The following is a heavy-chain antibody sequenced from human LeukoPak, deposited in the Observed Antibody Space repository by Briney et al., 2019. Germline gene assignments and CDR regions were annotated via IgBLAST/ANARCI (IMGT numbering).Heavy chain of an antibody. Sequence: SETLSLTCAVYGGSFSGYYWSWIRQPPGKGLEWIGEINHGGSTNYNPSLKSRVTISVDTSKNQFSLKLSSVTAADTAVYYCARGRAIPFYCSSTSCYGRPGYYYYYYGMDVWGQGTTVTVSS. J-gene: IGHJ6*02. CDR3: ARGRAIPFYCSSTSCYGRPGYYYYYYGMDV. V-gene: IGHV4-34*01. CDR1: GGSFSGYY. D-gene: IGHD2-2*01. CDR2: INHGGST.